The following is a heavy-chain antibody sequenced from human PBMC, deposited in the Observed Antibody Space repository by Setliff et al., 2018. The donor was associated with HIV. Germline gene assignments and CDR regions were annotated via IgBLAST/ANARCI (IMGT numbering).Heavy chain of an antibody. J-gene: IGHJ6*02. CDR2: IYYSGST. CDR1: GGSISSSSYF. CDR3: ARDYLYYNLYNGSPVCGMDV. D-gene: IGHD3-3*01. Sequence: PSETLSLTCTVSGGSISSSSYFWGWIRQPPGKGLEWIGSIYYSGSTYYNPSLETRVTISVDTSKNQFSLKLSSVTAADTAVYYCARDYLYYNLYNGSPVCGMDVWGQGTTVTASS. V-gene: IGHV4-39*02.